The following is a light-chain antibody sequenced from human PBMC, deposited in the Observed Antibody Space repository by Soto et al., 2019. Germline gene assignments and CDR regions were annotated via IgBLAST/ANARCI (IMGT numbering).Light chain of an antibody. CDR2: GAS. CDR1: HTVSGNY. CDR3: QQYGSSLLT. Sequence: EVVLTQSPGTLSLSPGERATLSCRTSHTVSGNYLAWYQQKPGQAPRLLIYGASTRATGIPARFSGSGSGTDFTLTISRLEPEDFAVYYCQQYGSSLLTFGGGTKVDIK. J-gene: IGKJ4*01. V-gene: IGKV3-20*01.